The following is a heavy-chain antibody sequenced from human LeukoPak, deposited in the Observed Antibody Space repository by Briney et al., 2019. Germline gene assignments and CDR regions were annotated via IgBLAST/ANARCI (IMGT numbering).Heavy chain of an antibody. CDR3: AREGDYGDSSMGV. J-gene: IGHJ6*02. D-gene: IGHD4-17*01. CDR2: ISAYNGNT. CDR1: GCTFTSYG. Sequence: RASVKVSCKATGCTFTSYGVSWVRQAPGQGLEWMGWISAYNGNTNYAQKLQGRVTMTTDTSTSTAYMELRSLRSDDTAVYYCAREGDYGDSSMGVWGQRTTVTVSS. V-gene: IGHV1-18*01.